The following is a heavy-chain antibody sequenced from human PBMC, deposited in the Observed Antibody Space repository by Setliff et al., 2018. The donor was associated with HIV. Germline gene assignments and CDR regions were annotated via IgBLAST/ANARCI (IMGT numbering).Heavy chain of an antibody. CDR2: IFVGDSTT. CDR1: GYAFTSCH. CDR3: AREGPKTYYFDY. V-gene: IGHV1-46*01. Sequence: ASVKVSCKTSGYAFTSCHIHWVRQAPGQGLEWMGKIFVGDSTTHYAQKFQGRVTLTSDTSTNTVYMELSSLRSEDTAVYYCAREGPKTYYFDYWGQGTQVTVSS. J-gene: IGHJ4*02.